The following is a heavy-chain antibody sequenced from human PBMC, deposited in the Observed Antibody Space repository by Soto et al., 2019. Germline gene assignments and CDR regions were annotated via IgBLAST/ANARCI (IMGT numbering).Heavy chain of an antibody. J-gene: IGHJ5*02. CDR3: AGSYTIFGVVINPNWFDP. D-gene: IGHD3-3*01. CDR1: GGSISSGGYY. CDR2: IYYSGST. Sequence: ALSLTCTVSGGSISSGGYYWSWIRQHPGKGLEWIGYIYYSGSTYYNPSLKSRVTISVDTSKNQFSLKLSSVTAADTAVYYCAGSYTIFGVVINPNWFDPWGQGTLVTVSS. V-gene: IGHV4-31*03.